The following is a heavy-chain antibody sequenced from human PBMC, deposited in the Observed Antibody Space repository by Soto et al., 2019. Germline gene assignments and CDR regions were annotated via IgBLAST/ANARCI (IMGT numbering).Heavy chain of an antibody. J-gene: IGHJ6*02. CDR2: IYYSGST. CDR1: GGSISSYY. D-gene: IGHD3-10*01. Sequence: PSETLSLTCTVSGGSISSYYWSWIRQPPGKGLEWIGYIYYSGSTNYDPSLKSRVTISVDTSKNQFSLKLSSVTAADTAVYYCARDVGLWFGELLSPLYNYYYYGMDVWGQGTTVTVSS. CDR3: ARDVGLWFGELLSPLYNYYYYGMDV. V-gene: IGHV4-59*01.